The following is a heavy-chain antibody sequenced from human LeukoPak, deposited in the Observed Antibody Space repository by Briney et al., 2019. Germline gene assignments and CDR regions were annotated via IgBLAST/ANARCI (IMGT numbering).Heavy chain of an antibody. J-gene: IGHJ4*02. V-gene: IGHV3-30*02. CDR3: ARDWFHAIDY. CDR2: IRVDGIDK. D-gene: IGHD2/OR15-2a*01. Sequence: PGGSLRLSCAASGFSFHKYGMHWVRQAPGKGLEWVAYIRVDGIDKYYPDSVKGRFTISRDNSKSTVYLQMNSLIPDDTAVYYCARDWFHAIDYWGQGTLVTVSS. CDR1: GFSFHKYG.